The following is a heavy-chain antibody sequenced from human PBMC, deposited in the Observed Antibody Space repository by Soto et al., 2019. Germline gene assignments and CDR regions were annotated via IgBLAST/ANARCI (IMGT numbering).Heavy chain of an antibody. CDR2: IWYDGSNK. J-gene: IGHJ5*02. V-gene: IGHV3-33*08. CDR3: ARDAMGSGPSIFGSSTSWGWFDP. CDR1: GFTFSSYG. Sequence: GGSLRLSCAASGFTFSSYGMHWVRQAPGKGLEWVAVIWYDGSNKYYADSVKGRFTISRDNSKNTLYLQMNSLRAEDTAVYYCARDAMGSGPSIFGSSTSWGWFDPWGQGTLVTVSS. D-gene: IGHD2-2*01.